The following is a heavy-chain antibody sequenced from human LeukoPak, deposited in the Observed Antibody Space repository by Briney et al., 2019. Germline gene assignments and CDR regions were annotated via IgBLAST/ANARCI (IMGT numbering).Heavy chain of an antibody. CDR1: GYSFTSYW. CDR3: ARRVSMNWFDP. J-gene: IGHJ5*02. V-gene: IGHV5-51*01. CDR2: IYPGDSDT. Sequence: GESLKISCKGSGYSFTSYWIGWVRQMPWKGLEWMGIIYPGDSDTRYSPSFQGQVTISADKSISTAYLQWSSLKASDAAMYYCARRVSMNWFDPWGQGTLVTVSS. D-gene: IGHD6-13*01.